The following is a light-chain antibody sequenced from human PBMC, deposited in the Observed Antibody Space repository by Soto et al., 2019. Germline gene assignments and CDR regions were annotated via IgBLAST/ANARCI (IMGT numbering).Light chain of an antibody. J-gene: IGLJ3*02. CDR3: GTWDSSLNARV. V-gene: IGLV1-51*01. Sequence: QSVLTQPPSVSAAPGQKVTISCSGNSSNIGSNYVCWYHQLPGTAPKLLIYDNNERPSGIPDRFSGSKSGTSATLGITGLQTGDEADYYCGTWDSSLNARVFGGGTKLTVL. CDR2: DNN. CDR1: SSNIGSNY.